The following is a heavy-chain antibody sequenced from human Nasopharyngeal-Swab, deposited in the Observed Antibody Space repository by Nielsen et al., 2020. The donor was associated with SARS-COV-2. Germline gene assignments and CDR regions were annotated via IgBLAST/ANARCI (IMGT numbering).Heavy chain of an antibody. CDR1: GGSISSGAYY. D-gene: IGHD2-21*02. CDR3: ARREYCGGDCYSNWVDP. CDR2: IYYSGST. V-gene: IGHV4-31*03. J-gene: IGHJ5*02. Sequence: LRLSCTVSGGSISSGAYYWSWIRQHPGKGLEWIGYIYYSGSTYYNPSLKSRVTISVDTSKNQFSLKLNSVTAADTAVYYCARREYCGGDCYSNWVDPWGQGTLVTVSS.